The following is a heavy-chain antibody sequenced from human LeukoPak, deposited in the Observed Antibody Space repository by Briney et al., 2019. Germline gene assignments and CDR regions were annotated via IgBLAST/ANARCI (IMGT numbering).Heavy chain of an antibody. Sequence: GGSLRLSCTASGFTFGDYAMSWFRQAPGKGLEWVGFIRSKAYGGTTEYAASVKGRFTISRDDSKSIAYLQMNSLKTEDTAVYYCTRGRQQLVYYYYYMDVWGKGTTVTVSS. CDR2: IRSKAYGGTT. D-gene: IGHD6-13*01. V-gene: IGHV3-49*03. CDR1: GFTFGDYA. J-gene: IGHJ6*03. CDR3: TRGRQQLVYYYYYMDV.